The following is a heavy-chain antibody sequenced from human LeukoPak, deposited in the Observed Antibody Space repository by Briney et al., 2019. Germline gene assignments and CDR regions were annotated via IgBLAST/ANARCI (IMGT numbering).Heavy chain of an antibody. CDR1: GFTFSSYE. CDR2: ISSGGSTI. Sequence: PGGSVRLSCAASGFTFSSYEMNWVRQAPGKGLEWVSYISSGGSTIYYADSVKGRFTISRDNAKNSLYLQMNSLRAEDTAVYYCARVRDGSQDYWGQGTLVTVSS. CDR3: ARVRDGSQDY. J-gene: IGHJ4*02. V-gene: IGHV3-48*03. D-gene: IGHD5-24*01.